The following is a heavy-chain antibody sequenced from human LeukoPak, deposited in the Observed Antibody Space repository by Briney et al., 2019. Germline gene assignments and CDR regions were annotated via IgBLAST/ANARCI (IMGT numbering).Heavy chain of an antibody. CDR1: GGSISGWY. V-gene: IGHV4-39*01. CDR2: IYYSGST. J-gene: IGHJ6*03. D-gene: IGHD6-13*01. CDR3: ARQQTVSSSWYTYYYYYMDV. Sequence: SETLSLTCTVSGGSISGWYWSWIRQPPGKGLEWIGSIYYSGSTYYNPSLKSRVTISVDTSKNQFSLKLSSVTAADTAVYYCARQQTVSSSWYTYYYYYMDVWGKGTTVTVSS.